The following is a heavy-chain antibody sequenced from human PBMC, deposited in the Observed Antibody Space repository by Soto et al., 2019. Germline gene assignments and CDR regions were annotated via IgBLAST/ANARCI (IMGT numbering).Heavy chain of an antibody. V-gene: IGHV3-74*01. Sequence: GGSLRLSCAASGFTFTRYSMNWVRQAPGKGLLWVSRIDEYGNTINYADSVRGRFTISRDNARNTLYLEMNSLRAEDTALYYCTRDIGGKGAYWGQGTLVTVSS. J-gene: IGHJ4*02. CDR2: IDEYGNTI. CDR1: GFTFTRYS. D-gene: IGHD3-10*01. CDR3: TRDIGGKGAY.